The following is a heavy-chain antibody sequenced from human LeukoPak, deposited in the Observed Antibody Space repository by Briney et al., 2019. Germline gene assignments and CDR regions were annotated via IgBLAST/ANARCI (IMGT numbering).Heavy chain of an antibody. Sequence: GGSLRLSCAASGFTFSSYSMNWVRQAPGKGLGWVSSISSSSSYIYYADSVKGRFTISRDNAKNSLYLQMNSLRAEDTAVYYCARVFPPRPLDYWGQGTLVTVSS. J-gene: IGHJ4*02. V-gene: IGHV3-21*01. CDR3: ARVFPPRPLDY. CDR1: GFTFSSYS. D-gene: IGHD3-3*01. CDR2: ISSSSSYI.